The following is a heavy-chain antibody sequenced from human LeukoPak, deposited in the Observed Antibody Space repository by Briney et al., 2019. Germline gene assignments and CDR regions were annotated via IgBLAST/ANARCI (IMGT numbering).Heavy chain of an antibody. J-gene: IGHJ6*02. V-gene: IGHV3-23*01. CDR2: ISGSGGST. Sequence: GGSLRLSCAASGFTFSSYAMSWVRQAPGKGLEWVSAISGSGGSTYYADSVKGRFTISRDNSKNTLYLQMSSLRAEDTAVYYCANIVVVPTARRENYYGLDVWGQGTTVTVSS. CDR3: ANIVVVPTARRENYYGLDV. D-gene: IGHD2-2*01. CDR1: GFTFSSYA.